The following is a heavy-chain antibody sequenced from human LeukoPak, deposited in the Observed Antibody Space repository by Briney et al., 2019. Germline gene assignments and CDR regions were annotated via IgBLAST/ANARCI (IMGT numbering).Heavy chain of an antibody. CDR1: GFTLSNYT. V-gene: IGHV3-23*01. CDR2: ISGSGVGT. Sequence: AGSLRLSCVASGFTLSNYTMGWVRQAPGKGLEWVSAISGSGVGTFYSDSVRGRFTISRDSPKNTLYLQMNSLRVEDTALYYCTKDPLDYWGQGTLVTVSS. J-gene: IGHJ4*02. CDR3: TKDPLDY.